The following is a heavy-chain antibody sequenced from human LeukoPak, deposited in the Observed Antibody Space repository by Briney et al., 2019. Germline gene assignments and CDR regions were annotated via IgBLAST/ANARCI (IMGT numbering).Heavy chain of an antibody. CDR1: GFTFSSYS. J-gene: IGHJ3*02. CDR3: ASHRWDPFDI. V-gene: IGHV3-21*01. D-gene: IGHD6-13*01. CDR2: ISSSSIYI. Sequence: GGSLRLSCAASGFTFSSYSMNWVRQAPGKGLEWVSSISSSSIYIYDADSVKGRFTISRDNAKKSLYLQMNSLRAEDTAVYYCASHRWDPFDIWGQGTMVTVSS.